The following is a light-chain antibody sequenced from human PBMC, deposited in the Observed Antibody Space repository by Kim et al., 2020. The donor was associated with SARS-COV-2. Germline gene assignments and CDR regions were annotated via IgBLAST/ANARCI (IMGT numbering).Light chain of an antibody. J-gene: IGLJ1*01. CDR1: SSNVGKNY. CDR3: AVWDDSLTQAV. CDR2: KNN. V-gene: IGLV1-47*01. Sequence: GQRVTISCSGSSSNVGKNYVSWYQQLPGTAPKLLIFKNNQRPSGVPDRFSGSKSDTSASLAISGLRSEDEADYYCAVWDDSLTQAVFGTGTKVTVL.